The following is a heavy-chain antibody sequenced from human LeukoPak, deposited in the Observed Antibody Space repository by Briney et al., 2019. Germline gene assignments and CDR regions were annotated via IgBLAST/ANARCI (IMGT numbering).Heavy chain of an antibody. CDR2: INTNTGNP. CDR3: ARSYYDYVWGTNHXXY. Sequence: ASVKVSCKASGYTFTSYAMNWVRQAPGQGLEWMGWINTNTGNPTYAQGFTGRFVFSLDTSVSTAYLQISSLKAEDTAVYYCARSYYDYVWGTNHXXYWGXXTLXTVSS. CDR1: GYTFTSYA. D-gene: IGHD3-16*01. J-gene: IGHJ4*01. V-gene: IGHV7-4-1*02.